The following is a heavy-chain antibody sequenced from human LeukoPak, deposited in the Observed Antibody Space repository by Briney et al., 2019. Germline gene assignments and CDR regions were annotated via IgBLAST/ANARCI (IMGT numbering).Heavy chain of an antibody. V-gene: IGHV3-30*03. CDR3: ARGYYDISTGYYPNFDY. Sequence: SGRSLRLSCAASGFTFDSYGMHWVRQAPGKGLEWVAVISYDGSNKYYVDSVKGRFTISRDNSKNTLYLQMNSLRAEDTAVYYCARGYYDISTGYYPNFDYWGQGTLVTVSS. CDR1: GFTFDSYG. J-gene: IGHJ4*02. D-gene: IGHD3-9*01. CDR2: ISYDGSNK.